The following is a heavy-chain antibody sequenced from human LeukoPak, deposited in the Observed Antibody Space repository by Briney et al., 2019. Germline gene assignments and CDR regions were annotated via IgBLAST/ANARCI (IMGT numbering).Heavy chain of an antibody. J-gene: IGHJ4*02. CDR1: GGTFSSYA. CDR3: ARDNGGEYYYGSGSFYYFDY. V-gene: IGHV1-69*13. D-gene: IGHD3-10*01. Sequence: SVKVSCKASGGTFSSYAISWVRQAPGQGLEWMGGIIPIFGTANYAQKFQGRVTITADESTSTAYMELSSLRSEDTAVYYCARDNGGEYYYGSGSFYYFDYWGQGTLVTVSS. CDR2: IIPIFGTA.